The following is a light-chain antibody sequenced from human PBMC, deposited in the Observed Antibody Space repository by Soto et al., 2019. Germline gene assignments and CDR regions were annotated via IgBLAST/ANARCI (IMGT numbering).Light chain of an antibody. J-gene: IGLJ1*01. V-gene: IGLV7-46*01. CDR2: DTT. CDR1: TRAVTNCHY. CDR3: LHTYLGPYV. Sequence: QAVVTQQPSLAASPGGTATLSCGSSTRAVTNCHYPYWFQQKPGQAPRTLIDDTTNRRFSTPARFSGSRPSGTVGLTRSQAQPEDEAEYYCLHTYLGPYVFGTGTKVTVL.